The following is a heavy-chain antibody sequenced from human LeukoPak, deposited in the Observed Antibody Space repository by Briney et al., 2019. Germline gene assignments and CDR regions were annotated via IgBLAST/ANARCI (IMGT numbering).Heavy chain of an antibody. CDR3: AKRGVVIRVILVGFHKEAYYFDS. Sequence: PGGSLRLSCAVSGITLSNYGMSWVRQAPGKGPEWVAGISGSGGSAYYADAVKGRFTISRDNPKNTLYLQMNSLRVEETAVYFCAKRGVVIRVILVGFHKEAYYFDSWGQGALVTVSS. CDR1: GITLSNYG. D-gene: IGHD3-22*01. V-gene: IGHV3-23*01. CDR2: ISGSGGSA. J-gene: IGHJ4*02.